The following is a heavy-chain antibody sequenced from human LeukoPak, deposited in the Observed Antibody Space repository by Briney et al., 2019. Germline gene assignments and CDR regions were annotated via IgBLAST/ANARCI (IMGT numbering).Heavy chain of an antibody. CDR2: MYLSGTT. V-gene: IGHV4-4*02. J-gene: IGHJ4*02. CDR3: AGLVGRYSSGLYYYYFDY. CDR1: GDSINSLDL. D-gene: IGHD3-22*01. Sequence: SETLSLTCTVSGDSINSLDLWSWVRQPPGKGLEWIGEMYLSGTTHSNPSVKSRVTTSIDKSKNQFFLNLSSVTAADTAVYYCAGLVGRYSSGLYYYYFDYWGQGTLVTVSS.